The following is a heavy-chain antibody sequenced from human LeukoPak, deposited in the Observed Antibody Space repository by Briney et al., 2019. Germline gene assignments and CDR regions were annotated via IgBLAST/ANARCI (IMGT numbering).Heavy chain of an antibody. V-gene: IGHV1-18*01. CDR2: MSAYNGNT. D-gene: IGHD3-3*01. J-gene: IGHJ4*02. CDR3: ARDDFGSGPENFDF. Sequence: GASVTVSFTASGYTFTIYGISWVRQAPGQGLEWMGCMSAYNGNTNYAQKLQGRVTMTTDTSTSTAYMELRSLRSDETAVYYCARDDFGSGPENFDFWGQGTLVTVSS. CDR1: GYTFTIYG.